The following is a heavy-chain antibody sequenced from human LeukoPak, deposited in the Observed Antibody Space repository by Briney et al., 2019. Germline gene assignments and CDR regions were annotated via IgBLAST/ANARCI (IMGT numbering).Heavy chain of an antibody. J-gene: IGHJ4*02. CDR2: IKQDGSEK. D-gene: IGHD3-10*01. Sequence: GGSLRLSCAASGFTFSSSWMGWVRQAPGKGLEWVANIKQDGSEKYYVDSVKGRFTISRDNAKNSLYLQMNSLRAKDTAVYFCARVVPPLYYFDYWGQGTLVTVSS. CDR3: ARVVPPLYYFDY. CDR1: GFTFSSSW. V-gene: IGHV3-7*01.